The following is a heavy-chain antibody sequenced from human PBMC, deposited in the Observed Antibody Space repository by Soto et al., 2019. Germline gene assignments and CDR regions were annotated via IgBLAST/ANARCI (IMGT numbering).Heavy chain of an antibody. CDR3: ARRTSFLGAFDY. Sequence: GGSLRLSCVASGFSFDKYAMACVRQAPGKGLEWVSHVAAGGGHTYYAESVKGRFTISRDNSKNTLFLQINTLRADDTAIYFCARRTSFLGAFDYWGQGVLVTVSS. CDR1: GFSFDKYA. D-gene: IGHD3-16*02. J-gene: IGHJ4*02. V-gene: IGHV3-23*01. CDR2: VAAGGGHT.